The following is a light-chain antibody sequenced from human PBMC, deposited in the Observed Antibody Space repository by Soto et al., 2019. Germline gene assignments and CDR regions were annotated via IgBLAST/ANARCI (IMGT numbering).Light chain of an antibody. CDR2: EGS. CDR3: CSYAGSSTPVV. V-gene: IGLV2-23*01. CDR1: SSDVGSYNL. Sequence: QSVLTQPASVSGSPGQSITISCTGTSSDVGSYNLVSWYQQHPGKAPKLMIYEGSKRPSRVSNRFSGSKSGKTASLTISGLPAEDEADYYCCSYAGSSTPVVFGGGTKLTVL. J-gene: IGLJ2*01.